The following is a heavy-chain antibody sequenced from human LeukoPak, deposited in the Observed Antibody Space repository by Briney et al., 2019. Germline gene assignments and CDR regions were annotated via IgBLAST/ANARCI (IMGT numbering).Heavy chain of an antibody. J-gene: IGHJ4*02. CDR1: GFTFRTYV. D-gene: IGHD4-23*01. CDR3: AGDGGNGAFDY. V-gene: IGHV4-59*01. CDR2: SGST. Sequence: GSLRLSCAVSGFTFRTYVMSWIRQPPGKGLEWIAYSGSTNYNPSLKSRVTISVDTSKNQFSLKLRSVTAADTAVYYCAGDGGNGAFDYWGQGTLVTVSS.